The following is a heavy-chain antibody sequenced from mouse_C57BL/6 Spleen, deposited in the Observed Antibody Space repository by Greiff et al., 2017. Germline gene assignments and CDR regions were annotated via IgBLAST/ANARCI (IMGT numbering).Heavy chain of an antibody. CDR3: ARERGANWDEYWYFDV. CDR1: GYTFTSYD. J-gene: IGHJ1*03. D-gene: IGHD4-1*01. CDR2: IYPRDGST. Sequence: LVESGPELVKPGASVKLSCKASGYTFTSYDINWVKQRPGQGLEWIGWIYPRDGSTKYNEKFKGKATLTVDTSSSTAYMELHSLTSEDSAVYFCARERGANWDEYWYFDVWGTGTTVTVSS. V-gene: IGHV1-85*01.